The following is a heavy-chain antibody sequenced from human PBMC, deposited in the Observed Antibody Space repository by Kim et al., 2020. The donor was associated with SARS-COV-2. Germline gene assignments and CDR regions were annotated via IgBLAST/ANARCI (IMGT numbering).Heavy chain of an antibody. CDR3: AKVDSSRRSGNFDS. J-gene: IGHJ4*02. V-gene: IGHV3-23*01. D-gene: IGHD6-13*01. Sequence: SADSVKGRVPIARDNTKNTVYLHLNTVSAEDAAIYYCAKVDSSRRSGNFDSWGQGTLVTVSS.